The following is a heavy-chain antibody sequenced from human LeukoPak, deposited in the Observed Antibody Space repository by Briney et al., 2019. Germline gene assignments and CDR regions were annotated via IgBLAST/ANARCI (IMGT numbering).Heavy chain of an antibody. CDR3: ARDMWGTFDY. Sequence: GGSLRLSCAASGLTFSDFWMHWVRQAPGKGPVWVSRIRPDGTDASYADSVKGRFTISRDNARNTLFLQISSLRDEDTAVYYCARDMWGTFDYWGQGTLVTVSS. CDR1: GLTFSDFW. D-gene: IGHD7-27*01. J-gene: IGHJ4*02. CDR2: IRPDGTDA. V-gene: IGHV3-74*01.